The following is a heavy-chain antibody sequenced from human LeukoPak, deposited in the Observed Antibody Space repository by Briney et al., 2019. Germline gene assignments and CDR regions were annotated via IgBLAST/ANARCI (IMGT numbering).Heavy chain of an antibody. CDR2: IFPDDSDT. CDR1: GYKFSNYW. J-gene: IGHJ4*02. V-gene: IGHV5-51*01. Sequence: LGESLKISCKGSGYKFSNYWIGWVRQMPGKGLEWMGIIFPDDSDTRYSPSFQGQVTISADKSISTAYLQWSSLKASDTAMYYCARLGNSYSSSWYRYWGQGTLVTVSS. D-gene: IGHD6-13*01. CDR3: ARLGNSYSSSWYRY.